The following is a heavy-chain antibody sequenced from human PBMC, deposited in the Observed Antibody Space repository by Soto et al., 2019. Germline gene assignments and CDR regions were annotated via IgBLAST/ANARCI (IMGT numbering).Heavy chain of an antibody. J-gene: IGHJ4*02. D-gene: IGHD1-1*01. CDR1: GFTFSSYA. CDR2: ISSNGVST. CDR3: ATSTRTDLITYYFDY. V-gene: IGHV3-64*01. Sequence: EVQLVESGGGLVQPGGSLRLSCAASGFTFSSYAMHWVRQAPGKGLEYVSAISSNGVSTYHANSVKGRFTISRDNSKNTLYLQMGSPRAEDMAVYYCATSTRTDLITYYFDYWGQGTLVTVSS.